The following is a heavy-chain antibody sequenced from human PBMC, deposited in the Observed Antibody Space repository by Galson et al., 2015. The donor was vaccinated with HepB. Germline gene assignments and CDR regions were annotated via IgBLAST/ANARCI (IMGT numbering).Heavy chain of an antibody. D-gene: IGHD2-15*01. J-gene: IGHJ4*02. Sequence: SLRLSCAASGFTFSDYYMSWIRQAPGKGLEWVSYISSSSSYTNYADSVKGRFTISRDSAKNSLYLQMNSLRAEDTAVYYCARDFDCSGGSCYPDYWGQGTLVTVSS. V-gene: IGHV3-11*05. CDR3: ARDFDCSGGSCYPDY. CDR2: ISSSSSYT. CDR1: GFTFSDYY.